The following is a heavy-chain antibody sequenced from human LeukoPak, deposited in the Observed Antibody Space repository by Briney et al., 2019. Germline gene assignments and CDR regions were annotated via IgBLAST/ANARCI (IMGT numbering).Heavy chain of an antibody. J-gene: IGHJ4*02. Sequence: GASVKVSCKVSGYTLTELSMHWVRQAPGKGLEWMGGFDPEDGETIYAQKFQGRVTMTEDTSTDTAYMGLSSLRSEDTAVYYCATDLSGSSWYYFDYWGQGTLVTVSS. V-gene: IGHV1-24*01. CDR2: FDPEDGET. CDR3: ATDLSGSSWYYFDY. CDR1: GYTLTELS. D-gene: IGHD6-13*01.